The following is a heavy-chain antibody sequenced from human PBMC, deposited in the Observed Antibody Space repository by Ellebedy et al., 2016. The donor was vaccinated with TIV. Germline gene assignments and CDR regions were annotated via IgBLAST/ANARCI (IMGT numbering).Heavy chain of an antibody. V-gene: IGHV3-53*05. D-gene: IGHD4-17*01. J-gene: IGHJ4*02. CDR2: IYSGGST. CDR3: AKDHDYGDYVSDY. CDR1: GFTVSSNY. Sequence: GESLKISXAASGFTVSSNYMSWVRQAPGKGLEWVSVIYSGGSTYYADSVKGRFTISRDNSKNTLYLQMNSLRAEDTAVYYCAKDHDYGDYVSDYWGQGTLVTVSS.